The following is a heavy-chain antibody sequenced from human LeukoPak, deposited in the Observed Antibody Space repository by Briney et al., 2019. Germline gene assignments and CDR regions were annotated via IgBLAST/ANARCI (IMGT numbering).Heavy chain of an antibody. CDR3: ARDFRSWDFDF. CDR2: INNDGTSA. CDR1: GFTFSNHW. Sequence: GGSLRLSCAASGFTFSNHWMHWVRQAPGKGLVWVSRINNDGTSAVYADSVKGRFTIPRDNAKNTLYLQMNSLRAEDTAVYYCARDFRSWDFDFWGQGTLVTVSS. J-gene: IGHJ4*02. V-gene: IGHV3-74*01. D-gene: IGHD3-16*01.